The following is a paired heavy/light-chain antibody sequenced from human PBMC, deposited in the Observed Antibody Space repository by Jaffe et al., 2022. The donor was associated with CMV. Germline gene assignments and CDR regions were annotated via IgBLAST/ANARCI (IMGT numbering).Light chain of an antibody. Sequence: DIQMTQSPSSLSASVGDRVTITCRASQGISNYLAWYQQKPGKVPKLLISAASTLQSGVPSRFSGSGSGTHFTLTISSLQPEDIATYYCQKFNNAPLTFGGGTKVEI. CDR1: QGISNY. J-gene: IGKJ4*01. CDR3: QKFNNAPLT. CDR2: AAS. V-gene: IGKV1-27*01.
Heavy chain of an antibody. CDR3: AKDLGSGWFPFDY. V-gene: IGHV3-9*01. CDR1: GFTFDDYA. J-gene: IGHJ4*02. D-gene: IGHD6-19*01. Sequence: EVQLVESGGGLVQPGRSLRLSCAASGFTFDDYAMHWVRQAPGKGLEWVSGISWNSDNIGYADSVKGRFTISRDNAKNSLYLQMNSLRPEDTAFYYCAKDLGSGWFPFDYGGQGTLVTVSS. CDR2: ISWNSDNI.